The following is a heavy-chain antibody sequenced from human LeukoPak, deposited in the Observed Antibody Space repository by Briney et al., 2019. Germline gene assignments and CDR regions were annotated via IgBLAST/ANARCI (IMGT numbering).Heavy chain of an antibody. Sequence: GGSLRLSCGASGFTFSRYGMHWVRQAPGKGLEWVAVISFDGSNKYYADSVKGRFTISRDNSNNTLYLQMNSLRAEDTAVYYCARDRGWYGGARDNWWFDPWGQGTLVTVSS. J-gene: IGHJ5*02. V-gene: IGHV3-30*19. D-gene: IGHD1-20*01. CDR2: ISFDGSNK. CDR1: GFTFSRYG. CDR3: ARDRGWYGGARDNWWFDP.